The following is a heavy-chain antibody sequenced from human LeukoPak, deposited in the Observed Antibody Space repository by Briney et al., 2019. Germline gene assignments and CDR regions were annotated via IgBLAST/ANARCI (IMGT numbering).Heavy chain of an antibody. Sequence: ASVKVSCKASGYTFTGYYMHWVRQAPGQGLEWMGRINPNSGGTNYAQKFQGRVTMTRDTSISTAYMELSRLRSDDTAVYYCARVGYGDRYYYYGMDVWGQGTTVTVSS. CDR3: ARVGYGDRYYYYGMDV. V-gene: IGHV1-2*06. CDR1: GYTFTGYY. CDR2: INPNSGGT. D-gene: IGHD4-17*01. J-gene: IGHJ6*02.